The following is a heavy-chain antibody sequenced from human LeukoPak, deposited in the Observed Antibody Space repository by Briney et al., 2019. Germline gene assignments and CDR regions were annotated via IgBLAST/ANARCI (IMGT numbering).Heavy chain of an antibody. V-gene: IGHV3-9*03. D-gene: IGHD6-19*01. CDR1: GFTFDDYA. Sequence: GGSLRLSCAASGFTFDDYAMHWVRQAPGKGLEWVSGISWNSGSIGYAASVKGRFTISRDNAKNSLYLQMNSLRAEDMALYYCAKAGVRDSSGWYYFDYWGQGTLVTVSS. CDR2: ISWNSGSI. CDR3: AKAGVRDSSGWYYFDY. J-gene: IGHJ4*02.